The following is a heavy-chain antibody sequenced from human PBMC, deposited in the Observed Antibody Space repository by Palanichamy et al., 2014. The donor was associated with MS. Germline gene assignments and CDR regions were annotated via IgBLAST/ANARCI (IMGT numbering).Heavy chain of an antibody. V-gene: IGHV5-51*01. D-gene: IGHD2-8*01. CDR3: ARAGHCTKGVCDGVDY. Sequence: EYMGIIYPGDSDTRYSPSFQGQVTISADKSISTAHLQWSSLKAPDTAMYYCARAGHCTKGVCDGVDYWGQGTLVTVSS. CDR2: IYPGDSDT. J-gene: IGHJ4*02.